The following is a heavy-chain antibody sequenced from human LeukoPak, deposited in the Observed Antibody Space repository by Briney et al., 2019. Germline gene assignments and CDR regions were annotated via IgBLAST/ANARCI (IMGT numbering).Heavy chain of an antibody. J-gene: IGHJ4*02. CDR1: GGSISSYY. CDR2: IYYSGST. V-gene: IGHV4-59*01. Sequence: SETLSLTCTVSGGSISSYYWCWIRQPPGKGLEWFGYIYYSGSTNYNPSLQSRVTISVDTSKNQFSLKLSSVTAADTAVYYCARGPGRWLWSPWGQGTLVNVSS. D-gene: IGHD3-22*01. CDR3: ARGPGRWLWSP.